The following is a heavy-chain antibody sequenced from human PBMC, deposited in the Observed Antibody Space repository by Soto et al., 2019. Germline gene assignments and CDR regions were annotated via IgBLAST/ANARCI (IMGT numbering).Heavy chain of an antibody. CDR1: GYSFTSYW. D-gene: IGHD3-3*01. V-gene: IGHV5-51*01. J-gene: IGHJ5*02. CDR3: AIGYDFWSGPQGGNWFDP. CDR2: IYPGDSDT. Sequence: PGESLKISCKGSGYSFTSYWIGWVRQMPGKGLEWMWIIYPGDSDTRYSPSFQGQVTISADKSISTAYLQWSSLKASDTAMYYCAIGYDFWSGPQGGNWFDPWGQGTLVTVSS.